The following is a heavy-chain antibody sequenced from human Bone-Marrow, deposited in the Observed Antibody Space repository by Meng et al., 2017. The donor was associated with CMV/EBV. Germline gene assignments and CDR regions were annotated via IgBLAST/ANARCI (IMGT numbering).Heavy chain of an antibody. D-gene: IGHD2-2*01. CDR3: ARADSIVVVPAAMALGYYYGMDV. V-gene: IGHV3-21*01. Sequence: GESLKISCAASGFTFSSYSMNWVRQAPGKGLEWVSSISSSSSYIYYADSVKGRFTISRDNAKNSLYLQMNSLRAEDTAVYYCARADSIVVVPAAMALGYYYGMDVWVQGTTATVPS. CDR2: ISSSSSYI. J-gene: IGHJ6*02. CDR1: GFTFSSYS.